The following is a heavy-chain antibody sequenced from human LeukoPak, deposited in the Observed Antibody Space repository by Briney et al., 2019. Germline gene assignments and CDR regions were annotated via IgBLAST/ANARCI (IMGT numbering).Heavy chain of an antibody. J-gene: IGHJ6*03. CDR3: ARSSGGMYNYYYMDV. CDR2: QYYRGSP. CDR1: GASLSSGTYY. V-gene: IGHV4-61*01. Sequence: PSEALSLTCSVSGASLSSGTYYWKWIRQPPGKGLEWIAYQYYRGSPIYNPSLRGRVPIPGDTSREQFSLKVTSVTGADTAIYYSARSSGGMYNYYYMDVSGKRTTVTVSS. D-gene: IGHD1-26*01.